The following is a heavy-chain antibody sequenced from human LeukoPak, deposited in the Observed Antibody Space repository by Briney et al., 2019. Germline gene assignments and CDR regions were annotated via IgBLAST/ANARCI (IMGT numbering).Heavy chain of an antibody. V-gene: IGHV3-23*01. J-gene: IGHJ1*01. D-gene: IGHD3-22*01. Sequence: GGSLRLSCAASGFTFSSYAMSWVRQAPGKGLEWVSAISGSGGSTYYADSVKGRFTISRDNSKNTLYLQMISLRAEDTAVYYCAKDHYYDSSGYYPPEYFQHWGQGTLVTVSS. CDR3: AKDHYYDSSGYYPPEYFQH. CDR2: ISGSGGST. CDR1: GFTFSSYA.